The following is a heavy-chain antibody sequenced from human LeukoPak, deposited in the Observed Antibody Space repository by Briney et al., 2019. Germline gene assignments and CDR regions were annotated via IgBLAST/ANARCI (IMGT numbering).Heavy chain of an antibody. CDR1: GLDLSTYA. D-gene: IGHD6-13*01. CDR2: IRIGGGGT. CDR3: ARCMVLSQGWCNWFDP. Sequence: PGRSLRLSCAASGLDLSTYAMTWVRQAPAKGLEWVSSIRIGGGGTYYADSVKGRFTISRDNSENTLHLQINNLRVGDTAKYFCARCMVLSQGWCNWFDPWGQGTLVTVSS. J-gene: IGHJ5*02. V-gene: IGHV3-23*01.